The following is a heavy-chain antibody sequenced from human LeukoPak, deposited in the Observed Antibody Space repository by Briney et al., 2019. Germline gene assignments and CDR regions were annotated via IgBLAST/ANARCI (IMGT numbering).Heavy chain of an antibody. Sequence: SETLSLTCTVSNGSISSSAYYWGWVRQSPGKGLQWIGSVYFSGITYYNESLKSRLTISVDKSNNQFSLKLTSVTAADTAVYYCAIYHSGGYTSYFDYWGQGSLVTVSS. J-gene: IGHJ4*02. CDR2: VYFSGIT. CDR3: AIYHSGGYTSYFDY. CDR1: NGSISSSAYY. V-gene: IGHV4-39*07. D-gene: IGHD3-22*01.